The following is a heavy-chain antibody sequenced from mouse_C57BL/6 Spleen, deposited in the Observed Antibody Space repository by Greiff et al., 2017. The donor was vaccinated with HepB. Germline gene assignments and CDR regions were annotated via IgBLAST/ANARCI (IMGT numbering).Heavy chain of an antibody. J-gene: IGHJ4*01. Sequence: EVKLQESGPGLVKPSQSLSLTCSVTGYSITSGYYWNWIRQFPGNKLEWMGYISYDGSNNYNPSLKNRISITRDPSKNQFFLKLNSVTTEDTATYYCARDEWPDYYGSSTNYYDYAMDYWGQGTSVTVSS. CDR2: ISYDGSN. D-gene: IGHD1-1*01. CDR1: GYSITSGYY. CDR3: ARDEWPDYYGSSTNYYDYAMDY. V-gene: IGHV3-6*01.